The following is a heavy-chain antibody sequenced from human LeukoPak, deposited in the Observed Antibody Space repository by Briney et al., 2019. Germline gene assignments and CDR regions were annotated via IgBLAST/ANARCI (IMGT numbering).Heavy chain of an antibody. J-gene: IGHJ5*02. Sequence: GASVKVSCKASGYTFTSYYMHWVRQARGQGREWMGLINPTGGSTGYAQKFQGRVTMTRDRSTSTDYMEGSGQRAEDRAIYYCARDNSVGDNAWWFDPWGQGTLVTVSS. CDR1: GYTFTSYY. CDR2: INPTGGST. V-gene: IGHV1-46*01. CDR3: ARDNSVGDNAWWFDP. D-gene: IGHD1-26*01.